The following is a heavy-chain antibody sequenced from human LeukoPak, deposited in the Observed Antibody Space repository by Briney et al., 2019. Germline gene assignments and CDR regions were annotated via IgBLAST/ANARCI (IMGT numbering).Heavy chain of an antibody. CDR1: GGSICSYY. Sequence: SETLSLTCTVSGGSICSYYWSWIRQPAGKGLEWIGRIYTSGSTNYNPSLKSRVTMSVDTSKNQFSLKLSSVTAADTAVYYCAREEPYYYEYYGMDVWGQGTTVTVSS. V-gene: IGHV4-4*07. J-gene: IGHJ6*02. CDR2: IYTSGST. D-gene: IGHD1-14*01. CDR3: AREEPYYYEYYGMDV.